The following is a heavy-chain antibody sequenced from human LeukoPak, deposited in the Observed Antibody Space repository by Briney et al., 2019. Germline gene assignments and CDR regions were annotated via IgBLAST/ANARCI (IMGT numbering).Heavy chain of an antibody. D-gene: IGHD6-13*01. J-gene: IGHJ3*02. CDR2: ISNSGST. Sequence: SETLSLTCTVSNDSIKDYYRNWIRQPPGKGLEWIGFISNSGSTNYNPSLKSRVTISIDTSKRQFSLKLSSVTAADTAVYYCARYEVGSSWAQAFDMWGQGTMVTVSS. V-gene: IGHV4-59*01. CDR1: NDSIKDYY. CDR3: ARYEVGSSWAQAFDM.